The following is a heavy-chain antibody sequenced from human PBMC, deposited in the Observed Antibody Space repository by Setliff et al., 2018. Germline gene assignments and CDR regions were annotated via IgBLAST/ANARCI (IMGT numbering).Heavy chain of an antibody. CDR2: VSHSGST. Sequence: SETLSLTCTGSGASINNHYWAWIRQPPGKGLEWIGYVSHSGSTDYNPSLRSRVTVSVDTSRIHFSLKLRSVTAADTAVYYCARAPGRQDYHYMELWGKGTTVTVSS. V-gene: IGHV4-59*11. CDR1: GASINNHY. D-gene: IGHD2-15*01. J-gene: IGHJ6*03. CDR3: ARAPGRQDYHYMEL.